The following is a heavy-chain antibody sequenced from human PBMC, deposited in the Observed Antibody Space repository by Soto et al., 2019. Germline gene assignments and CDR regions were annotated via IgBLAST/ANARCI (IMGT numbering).Heavy chain of an antibody. V-gene: IGHV3-23*01. D-gene: IGHD2-2*01. CDR1: GFTFYNYA. CDR2: ITGSGSDT. Sequence: EVQVLVSGGGLVQPGGSLRLSCAASGFTFYNYAMGWVRQAPGKGLEWVSAITGSGSDTYYVDSVKGRFTISRDNSENTLYLQMNSLRAEDTAIYYCAKLGSSSWSPHYYFDYWGQGTLVTVSS. J-gene: IGHJ4*02. CDR3: AKLGSSSWSPHYYFDY.